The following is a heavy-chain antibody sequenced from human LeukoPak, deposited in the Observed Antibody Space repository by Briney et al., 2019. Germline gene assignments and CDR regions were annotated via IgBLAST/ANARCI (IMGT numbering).Heavy chain of an antibody. CDR1: GGSISSYY. J-gene: IGHJ3*01. V-gene: IGHV4-4*07. Sequence: SETLSLTCAVYGGSISSYYWSWIRQPAGKGLEWIGRIYTSGSTNYNPSLKSRVTMSVDTSKNQFSLKLSSVTAADTAVYYCAREIPSTIDGYDVWGQGTVVTVS. D-gene: IGHD1-14*01. CDR3: AREIPSTIDGYDV. CDR2: IYTSGST.